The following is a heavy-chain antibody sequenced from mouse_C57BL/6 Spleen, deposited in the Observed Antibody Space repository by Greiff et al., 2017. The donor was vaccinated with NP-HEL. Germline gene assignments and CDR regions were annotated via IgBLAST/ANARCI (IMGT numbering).Heavy chain of an antibody. J-gene: IGHJ4*01. CDR1: GYTFTDYY. CDR2: INPNNGGT. D-gene: IGHD2-4*01. Sequence: EVQLQQSGPELVKPGASVKISCKASGYTFTDYYMNWVKQSHGKSLEWIGDINPNNGGTSYNQKFKGKAILTVDKSSSTAYMELRSLTSEDSAVYYCARLGDYGAMDYWGQGTSVTVSS. V-gene: IGHV1-26*01. CDR3: ARLGDYGAMDY.